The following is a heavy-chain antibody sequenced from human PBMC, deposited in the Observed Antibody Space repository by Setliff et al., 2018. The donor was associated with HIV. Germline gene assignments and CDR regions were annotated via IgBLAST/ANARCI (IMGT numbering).Heavy chain of an antibody. V-gene: IGHV1-18*01. J-gene: IGHJ5*02. D-gene: IGHD1-26*01. CDR2: ISAYTGHT. Sequence: ASVKVSCKASGYSFINYGISWVRQAPGQGPEWMGWISAYTGHTDYAPRLLGRVTMTTDTSTSTAYMELGSLTSDDTAVYYCARARLQGIVTAVGPRDNCLDPWGQGTRVTVSS. CDR1: GYSFINYG. CDR3: ARARLQGIVTAVGPRDNCLDP.